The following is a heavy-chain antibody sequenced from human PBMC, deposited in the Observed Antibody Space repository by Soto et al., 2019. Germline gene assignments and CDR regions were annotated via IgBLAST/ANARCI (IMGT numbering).Heavy chain of an antibody. J-gene: IGHJ4*02. CDR1: GGSLRGSY. Sequence: QVHLQQWGAGLLKPTETLSLTCGVYGGSLRGSYWSWIRQPPGKALEWLGKVTHSGSTTFNPSFKIRVTVSVNRSANRFSLKLPPVTAAATAVNYGARVHIPFYGPVPDYFTSGGQVTLVTFSS. D-gene: IGHD3-16*01. CDR2: VTHSGST. V-gene: IGHV4-34*02. CDR3: ARVHIPFYGPVPDYFTS.